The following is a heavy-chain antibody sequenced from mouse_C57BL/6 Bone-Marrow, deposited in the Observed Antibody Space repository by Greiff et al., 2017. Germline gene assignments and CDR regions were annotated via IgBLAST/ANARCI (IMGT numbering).Heavy chain of an antibody. J-gene: IGHJ1*03. D-gene: IGHD1-1*01. CDR3: ARPSFYYYGSSYGYFDV. V-gene: IGHV1-55*01. CDR1: GYTFTSYW. CDR2: IYPGSGST. Sequence: VQLQQPGAELVKPGASVKMSCKASGYTFTSYWITWVKQRPGPGLEWIGDIYPGSGSTNYNEKFKSKATLTVDTSSSTAYMQLSSLTSEDSAVYYCARPSFYYYGSSYGYFDVWGTGTTVTVSS.